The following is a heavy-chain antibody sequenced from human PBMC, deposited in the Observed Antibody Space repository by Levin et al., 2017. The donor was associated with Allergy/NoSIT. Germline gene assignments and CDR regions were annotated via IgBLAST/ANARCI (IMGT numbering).Heavy chain of an antibody. CDR3: VDYYDSGSWNY. V-gene: IGHV3-15*01. Sequence: KSGGSLRLSCEASGFTFSNAWMNWVRQAPGKGLEWVGRIKSKADGETVDYAPSVKDRFIISRHDSENMLFLHMHNLKTEDTALYYCVDYYDSGSWNYWGQGTLVTVSS. J-gene: IGHJ4*02. CDR1: GFTFSNAW. D-gene: IGHD3-10*01. CDR2: IKSKADGETV.